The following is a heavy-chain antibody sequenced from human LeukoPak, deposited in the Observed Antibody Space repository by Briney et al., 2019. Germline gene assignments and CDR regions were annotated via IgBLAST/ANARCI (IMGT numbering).Heavy chain of an antibody. D-gene: IGHD2-2*01. V-gene: IGHV1-69*13. CDR2: IIPIFGTA. CDR3: ARLGYCSSTSCLLGG. CDR1: GYTFTSYY. Sequence: ASVKVSCKASGYTFTSYYMHWVRQAPGQGLEWMGGIIPIFGTANYAQKFQGRVTITADESTSTAYMELSSLRSEDTAVYYCARLGYCSSTSCLLGGWGQGTMVTVSS. J-gene: IGHJ3*01.